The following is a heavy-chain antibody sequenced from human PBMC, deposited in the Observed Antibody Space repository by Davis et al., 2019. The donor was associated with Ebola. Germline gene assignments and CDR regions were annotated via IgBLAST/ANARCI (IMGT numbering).Heavy chain of an antibody. CDR3: ARGGMRLAVAGAYVYDY. CDR2: IYSGGST. D-gene: IGHD6-19*01. CDR1: GFTVSSNY. Sequence: GGSLRLSCVASGFTVSSNYMSWVRQAPGKGLEWVSVIYSGGSTYYADSVKGRFTISRDGANNSVHLQMNNLRAEDTAHYFCARGGMRLAVAGAYVYDYWGQGGLVTVSS. J-gene: IGHJ4*02. V-gene: IGHV3-53*01.